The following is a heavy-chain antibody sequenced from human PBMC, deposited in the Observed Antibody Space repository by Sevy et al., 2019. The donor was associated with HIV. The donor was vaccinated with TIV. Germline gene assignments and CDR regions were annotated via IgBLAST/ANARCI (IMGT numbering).Heavy chain of an antibody. Sequence: GGFLRLSCTASGFTFGDYCMSWVRQAPGKGLEWLAFLKSDVYGGTVDHAASVRGRFVISRDESKTIAYLQMNDLKTEEIVVYYCTRWKAAQSIFDYWGQGALVTVSS. D-gene: IGHD6-13*01. V-gene: IGHV3-49*04. CDR3: TRWKAAQSIFDY. CDR2: LKSDVYGGTV. CDR1: GFTFGDYC. J-gene: IGHJ4*02.